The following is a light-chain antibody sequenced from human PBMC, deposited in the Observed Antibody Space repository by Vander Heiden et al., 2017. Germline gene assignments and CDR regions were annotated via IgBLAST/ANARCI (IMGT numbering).Light chain of an antibody. Sequence: DIQMTQSPSTLSASVGDRVTITCRASQSISSWLAWYQQKPGKAPKLLIYDASSLESGVPSRFSGSGSGTEFTLTISSLQPDDFATYYCQQDNRYSWTFGQGTKVEIK. V-gene: IGKV1-5*01. CDR2: DAS. CDR3: QQDNRYSWT. J-gene: IGKJ1*01. CDR1: QSISSW.